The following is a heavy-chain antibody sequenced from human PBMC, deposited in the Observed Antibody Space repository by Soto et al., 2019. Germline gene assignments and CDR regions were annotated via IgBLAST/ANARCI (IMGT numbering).Heavy chain of an antibody. Sequence: QVQLVESGGGVVQPGRSLRLSCAASGFTFSSSGMHWVRQAPGKGLEWVAVIWYDGSNKYYADSVKGRFTISRDISKSTLYLQMNSLRTEDTAVYYCARVRGNYAYYYYSGMDVWGQGTTVTVSS. CDR3: ARVRGNYAYYYYSGMDV. J-gene: IGHJ6*02. V-gene: IGHV3-33*01. D-gene: IGHD4-4*01. CDR2: IWYDGSNK. CDR1: GFTFSSSG.